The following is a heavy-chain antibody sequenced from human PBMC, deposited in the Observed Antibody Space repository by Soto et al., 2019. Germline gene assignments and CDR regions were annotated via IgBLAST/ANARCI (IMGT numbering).Heavy chain of an antibody. CDR2: IYYSGST. Sequence: PSETLSLTCTVSGCSISSYYWNWIRQPPGKGLEWIGYIYYSGSTNYNPSLKSRVTISVDTSKNQFSLKLSSVTAADTAVYYCARVGWYSGYEWEGNWFDPWGQRTLVTVSS. CDR3: ARVGWYSGYEWEGNWFDP. CDR1: GCSISSYY. V-gene: IGHV4-59*01. J-gene: IGHJ5*02. D-gene: IGHD5-12*01.